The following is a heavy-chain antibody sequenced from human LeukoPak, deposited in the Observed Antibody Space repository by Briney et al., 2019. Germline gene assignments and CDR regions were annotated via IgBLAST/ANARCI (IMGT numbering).Heavy chain of an antibody. V-gene: IGHV1-8*01. D-gene: IGHD6-19*01. CDR1: GYTFTSYD. Sequence: GASVKVSCKASGYTFTSYDINWVRQATGQGLEWMGWMNPNSGNTGCAQKFQGRVTMTRNTSISTAYMELSSLRSEDTAVYYCARVRFAWYSSGPYFDYWGQGTLVTVSS. CDR2: MNPNSGNT. CDR3: ARVRFAWYSSGPYFDY. J-gene: IGHJ4*02.